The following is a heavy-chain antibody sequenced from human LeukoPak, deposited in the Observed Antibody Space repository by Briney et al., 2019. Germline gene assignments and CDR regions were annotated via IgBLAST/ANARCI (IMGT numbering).Heavy chain of an antibody. J-gene: IGHJ5*02. CDR2: INTDGSGT. V-gene: IGHV3-74*01. D-gene: IGHD3-16*01. Sequence: GGSLRLSCAASGFTFSSYGMSWVRQAPGKGLEWVSRINTDGSGTSYADSVKGRFTISRDNAKNTLYLQMNSLRAEDTAVYYCARGLGSPVPTWFDPWGQGTLVTVSS. CDR1: GFTFSSYG. CDR3: ARGLGSPVPTWFDP.